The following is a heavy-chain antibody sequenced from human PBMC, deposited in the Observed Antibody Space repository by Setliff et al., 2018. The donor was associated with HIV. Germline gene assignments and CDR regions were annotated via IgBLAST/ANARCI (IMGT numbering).Heavy chain of an antibody. CDR3: ARVSDTGVDPQTHRDY. CDR1: GYTFTNYA. CDR2: INTNTGSP. J-gene: IGHJ4*02. D-gene: IGHD2-21*01. V-gene: IGHV7-4-1*02. Sequence: ASVKVSCKTSGYTFTNYALNWVRQAPGQGLEWMGWINTNTGSPTYAQGFTGRFVFSLDTSVSTAYLQISSLKAEDSAIYYCARVSDTGVDPQTHRDYWGQGTPVTVS.